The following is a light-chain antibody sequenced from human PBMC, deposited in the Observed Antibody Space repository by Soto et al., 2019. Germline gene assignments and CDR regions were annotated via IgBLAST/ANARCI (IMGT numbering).Light chain of an antibody. CDR1: QSVGGTF. CDR2: GAS. J-gene: IGKJ1*01. V-gene: IGKV3-20*01. Sequence: DIVLTQSPGTLSLSPGEGATLSCRGSQSVGGTFLAWYQQKGGQXPRLLIHGASNRATGIPDRFSGSGSGTDLTITISRLEPEDCEVYYGQQYGGSPRTFGQGTKVDIK. CDR3: QQYGGSPRT.